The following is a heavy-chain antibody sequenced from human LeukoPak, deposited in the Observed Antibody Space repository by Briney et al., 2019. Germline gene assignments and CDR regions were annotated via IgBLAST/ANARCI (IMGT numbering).Heavy chain of an antibody. CDR1: GDTFSTYA. D-gene: IGHD3-9*01. Sequence: ASVKVSCKASGDTFSTYAISWVRQARGQGLEWMGGIIPISVIANYARKFQGRVTITADKSTSTAYMELSSLRSEDTAVYYCARGRYDILTGYYLVYYYGMDVWGKGTTVTVSS. CDR3: ARGRYDILTGYYLVYYYGMDV. V-gene: IGHV1-69*10. J-gene: IGHJ6*04. CDR2: IIPISVIA.